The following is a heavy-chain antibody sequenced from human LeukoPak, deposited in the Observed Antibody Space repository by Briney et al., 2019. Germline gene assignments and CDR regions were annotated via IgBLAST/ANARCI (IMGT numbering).Heavy chain of an antibody. CDR1: GFTFSSYA. CDR3: AKDPWGGAVAFFDY. V-gene: IGHV3-30-3*01. J-gene: IGHJ4*02. CDR2: ISYDGSNK. D-gene: IGHD6-19*01. Sequence: GGSLRLSCAASGFTFSSYAMHWVRQAPGKGLEWVAVISYDGSNKYYADSVKGRFTISRDNSKNTLYLQMNSLRAEDTAVYYCAKDPWGGAVAFFDYWGQGTLVTVSS.